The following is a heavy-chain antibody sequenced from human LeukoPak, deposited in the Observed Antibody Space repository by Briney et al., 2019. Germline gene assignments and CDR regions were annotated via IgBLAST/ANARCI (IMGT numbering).Heavy chain of an antibody. V-gene: IGHV3-64D*06. CDR1: GFTFSSYA. CDR2: ISSSGNST. Sequence: GGSLRLSCSASGFTFSSYALHWVRHAPGKGLEYVSGISSSGNSTFYADSVKGRFTISRDISKNTLYLQMSSLRAEDTAVYYCVKDKGHWIVYYGMDVWGQGTTVTVSS. D-gene: IGHD2-15*01. CDR3: VKDKGHWIVYYGMDV. J-gene: IGHJ6*02.